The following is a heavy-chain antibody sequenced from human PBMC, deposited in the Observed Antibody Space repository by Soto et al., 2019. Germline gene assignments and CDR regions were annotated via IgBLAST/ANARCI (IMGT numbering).Heavy chain of an antibody. D-gene: IGHD1-26*01. CDR1: GFTFSSYG. J-gene: IGHJ4*01. Sequence: QVQLVESGGGVVQPGRSLRLSCAASGFTFSSYGMHWVRQAPGKGLEWVAVISYDGSNKYYADSVKGRFTISRDNSKNTLYLQMNSLRAEDTAVYYCAKGGGSHYFDYWGHGTLVTVSS. V-gene: IGHV3-30*18. CDR2: ISYDGSNK. CDR3: AKGGGSHYFDY.